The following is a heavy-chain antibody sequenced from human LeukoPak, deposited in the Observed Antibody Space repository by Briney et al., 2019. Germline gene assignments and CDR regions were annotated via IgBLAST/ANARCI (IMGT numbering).Heavy chain of an antibody. CDR2: ISGSGGST. CDR3: AKDKAGYCSSTSCYPYYYYGMDV. CDR1: GFTFNIYA. V-gene: IGHV3-23*01. Sequence: GGSLRLSCAASGFTFNIYAMSWVRQAPGKGLEWVSAISGSGGSTYYADSVKGRFTISRDNSKNTLYLQMNSLRAEDTAVYYCAKDKAGYCSSTSCYPYYYYGMDVWGQGTTVTVSS. J-gene: IGHJ6*02. D-gene: IGHD2-2*01.